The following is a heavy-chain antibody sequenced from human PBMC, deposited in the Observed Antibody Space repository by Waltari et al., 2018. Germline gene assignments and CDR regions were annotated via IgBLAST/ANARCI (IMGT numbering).Heavy chain of an antibody. V-gene: IGHV4-39*07. J-gene: IGHJ5*02. CDR3: ARHGQENWFDP. Sequence: QLQLQESGPGLVKPSETLSLTCTVSGGSISSSSYYWGWIRQPPGKGLEWIGSIYYSGNTYYNPSLKSRVTISVDTSKNQFSLKLSSVTAADTAVYYCARHGQENWFDPWGQGTLVTVSS. CDR2: IYYSGNT. CDR1: GGSISSSSYY.